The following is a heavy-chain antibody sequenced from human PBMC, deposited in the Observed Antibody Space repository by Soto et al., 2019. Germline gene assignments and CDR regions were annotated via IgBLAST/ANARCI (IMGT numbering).Heavy chain of an antibody. Sequence: EVQLLESGGGLVQPGGSLRLSCAASGFTFSSYAMSWVRQAPGKGLEWVSAISGSGDSTYYADSVKGRFTISRDTSKNTLYLQMVSLRAEDTALYYCAKSYSSNWYDYFDYWGQGTLVTVSS. J-gene: IGHJ4*02. D-gene: IGHD6-13*01. CDR2: ISGSGDST. CDR1: GFTFSSYA. V-gene: IGHV3-23*01. CDR3: AKSYSSNWYDYFDY.